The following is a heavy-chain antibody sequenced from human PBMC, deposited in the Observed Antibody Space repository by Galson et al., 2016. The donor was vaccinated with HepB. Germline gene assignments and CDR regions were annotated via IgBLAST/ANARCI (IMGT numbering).Heavy chain of an antibody. Sequence: SVKVSCKASGYIFTNFYIHWVRQAPGQGLEWMGTINPSAGRANYAQKFQGRVFMTSDTSTDTVCMEHNSLSPEDAAVYYCARGGYCSTDACYFYDALDVWGQGTTITVSS. CDR3: ARGGYCSTDACYFYDALDV. CDR2: INPSAGRA. CDR1: GYIFTNFY. J-gene: IGHJ6*02. V-gene: IGHV1-46*01. D-gene: IGHD2-2*01.